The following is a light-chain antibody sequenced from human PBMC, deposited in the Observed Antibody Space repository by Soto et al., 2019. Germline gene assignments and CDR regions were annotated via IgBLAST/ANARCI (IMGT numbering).Light chain of an antibody. CDR2: EAS. J-gene: IGKJ1*01. CDR3: QQYNSYSTRT. V-gene: IGKV1-5*03. CDR1: QSISSW. Sequence: DIQMTQSPSTLSASVGDRVTITCRASQSISSWLAWYQQKPGKAPKLLIYEASSLESGVPSRFSGSRSGTEFTLTISSLQPDDFATYYCQQYNSYSTRTFGQGTKVEIK.